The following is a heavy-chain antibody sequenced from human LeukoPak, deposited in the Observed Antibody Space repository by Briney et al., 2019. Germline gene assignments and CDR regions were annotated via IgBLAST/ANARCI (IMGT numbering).Heavy chain of an antibody. CDR2: ISSSSAYI. J-gene: IGHJ6*02. V-gene: IGHV3-21*01. Sequence: GGSLRLSCAASGFTFIAYSMNWVRQAPGKGLEWVSSISSSSAYIHYADSVEGRFTVSRDNAKNSLYLQMNSLRAEDTAVYYCARSGSGGPRSPIGNYYYYGMDVWGQGTTVTVSS. D-gene: IGHD3-10*01. CDR1: GFTFIAYS. CDR3: ARSGSGGPRSPIGNYYYYGMDV.